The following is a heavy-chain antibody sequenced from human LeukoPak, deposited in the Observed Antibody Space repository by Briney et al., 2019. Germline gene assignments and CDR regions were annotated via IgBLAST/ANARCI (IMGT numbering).Heavy chain of an antibody. J-gene: IGHJ6*03. Sequence: GGSLRLSCAASGFTFSSYSMNWVRQAPGKGLEWVSSISSSSSYIYYADSVKGRFTISRDNAKNSLYLQMNSLRAEDTAVYYCARGGGWGRYYYMDVWGKGTTVTVSS. CDR3: ARGGGWGRYYYMDV. D-gene: IGHD3-16*01. CDR2: ISSSSSYI. V-gene: IGHV3-21*01. CDR1: GFTFSSYS.